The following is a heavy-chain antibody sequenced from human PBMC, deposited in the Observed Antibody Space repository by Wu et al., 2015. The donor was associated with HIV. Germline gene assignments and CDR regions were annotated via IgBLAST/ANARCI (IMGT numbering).Heavy chain of an antibody. CDR2: MNPNNGYT. CDR1: GYIFTRHD. J-gene: IGHJ6*03. D-gene: IGHD4-23*01. Sequence: QVQLLQSGAEVKKPGASVKVSCKASGYIFTRHDINWVRQTTGQGLEWMGWMNPNNGYTASAQKFQGRVTMTGDTSMSTAYMEVSDLRSEDTAIYYCARGPSSSRWELNPYYYHYYMDVWAQGLRSPSP. CDR3: ARGPSSSRWELNPYYYHYYMDV. V-gene: IGHV1-8*01.